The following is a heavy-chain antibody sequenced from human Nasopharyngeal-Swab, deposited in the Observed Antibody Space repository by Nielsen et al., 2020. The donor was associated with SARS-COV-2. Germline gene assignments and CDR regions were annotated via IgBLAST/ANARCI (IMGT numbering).Heavy chain of an antibody. CDR1: GFTFSSYA. CDR2: ISGSGGST. Sequence: GESLKISCAASGFTFSSYAMSWVRQAPGKGLEWVSAISGSGGSTYYADSVKGRFTISRDNSKNTLYLQMNSLRAEDTAVYYCAKCIAAAGRGGFDDYWGQGTLVTVSS. CDR3: AKCIAAAGRGGFDDY. V-gene: IGHV3-23*01. D-gene: IGHD6-13*01. J-gene: IGHJ4*02.